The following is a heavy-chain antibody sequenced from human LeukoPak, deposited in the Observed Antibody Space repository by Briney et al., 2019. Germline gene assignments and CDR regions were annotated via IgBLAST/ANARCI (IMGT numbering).Heavy chain of an antibody. V-gene: IGHV3-30*18. CDR3: AKAGAVAGFDY. Sequence: GRSLRLSCAASGFTFSSYGMHWVRQAPGKGLEWVAVISYDGSNKYYADSVKGRLTISRDNSKNTLYLQMNSLRAEDTAVYYCAKAGAVAGFDYWGQGTLVTVSS. J-gene: IGHJ4*02. CDR2: ISYDGSNK. D-gene: IGHD6-19*01. CDR1: GFTFSSYG.